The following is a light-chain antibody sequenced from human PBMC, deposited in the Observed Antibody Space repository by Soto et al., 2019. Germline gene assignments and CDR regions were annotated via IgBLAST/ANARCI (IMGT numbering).Light chain of an antibody. CDR1: QSVLYDSNNLNY. J-gene: IGKJ3*01. V-gene: IGKV4-1*01. CDR2: WAS. CDR3: QQCYATPFT. Sequence: DIVMTQSPDSLAVSLGERATINCKSSQSVLYDSNNLNYLAWYQQKPGEPPNLLIYWASTRESGVPDRFSGSGSGTDFTLTISSLQAEDVAVYYCQQCYATPFTFGPGTRVDI.